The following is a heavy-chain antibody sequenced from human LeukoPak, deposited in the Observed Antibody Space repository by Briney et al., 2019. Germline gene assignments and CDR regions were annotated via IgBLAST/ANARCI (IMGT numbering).Heavy chain of an antibody. Sequence: TSETLSLTCTVSGGSISSSNWWGWIRQPPGKGLEWIGYIYYSGSTYYNPSLKSRVTMSVDTSKNQFSLKLSSVTAVDTAVYYCARWNGNYYGSGSNYYFDYWGQGTLVTVSS. D-gene: IGHD3-10*01. CDR2: IYYSGST. CDR1: GGSISSSNW. CDR3: ARWNGNYYGSGSNYYFDY. V-gene: IGHV4-28*01. J-gene: IGHJ4*02.